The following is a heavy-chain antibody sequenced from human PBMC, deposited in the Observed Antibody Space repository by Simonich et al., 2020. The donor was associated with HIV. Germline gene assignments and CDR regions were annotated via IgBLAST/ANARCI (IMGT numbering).Heavy chain of an antibody. V-gene: IGHV4-59*01. Sequence: QVQLQASGPGLVKPSETLSLTCTVSGGSISSYYWSWIRQPPGKGLEWIGYISYSGRTYANPPRKSRVTISVDTSKNQFSLKLSSVTAADTAVYYCARLYSGYDNYFQHWGQGTLVTVSS. D-gene: IGHD5-12*01. J-gene: IGHJ1*01. CDR3: ARLYSGYDNYFQH. CDR1: GGSISSYY. CDR2: ISYSGRT.